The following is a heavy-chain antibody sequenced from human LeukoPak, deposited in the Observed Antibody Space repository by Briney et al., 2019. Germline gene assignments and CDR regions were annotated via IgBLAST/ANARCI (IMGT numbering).Heavy chain of an antibody. Sequence: GGSLRLSCAAAEFKFDDYAMHWVRHGPGKGLEWVAGISWSSGHMEYAESVKGRFTISRDNARNARYLQMDGLRRDDTALYYCVRSVVVVAATPTHFDLWGRGTQVIVSS. D-gene: IGHD2-15*01. V-gene: IGHV3-9*01. CDR3: VRSVVVVAATPTHFDL. CDR2: ISWSSGHM. CDR1: EFKFDDYA. J-gene: IGHJ2*01.